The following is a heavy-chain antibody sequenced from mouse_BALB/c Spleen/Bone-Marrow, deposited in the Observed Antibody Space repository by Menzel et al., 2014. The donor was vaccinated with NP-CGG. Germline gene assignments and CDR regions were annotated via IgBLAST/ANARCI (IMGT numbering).Heavy chain of an antibody. Sequence: EVKPMESGGGLVQPGGSLKLSCAASGFTFSNYGMSWVRQTPDKRLELVATINSNGDTTYYSDSVKGRFTISRDNAKNTLYLQMNSLKSEDTAMYYCARDGYYVGFAYWGQGTLVTVSA. V-gene: IGHV5-6-3*01. CDR3: ARDGYYVGFAY. J-gene: IGHJ3*01. D-gene: IGHD2-3*01. CDR2: INSNGDTT. CDR1: GFTFSNYG.